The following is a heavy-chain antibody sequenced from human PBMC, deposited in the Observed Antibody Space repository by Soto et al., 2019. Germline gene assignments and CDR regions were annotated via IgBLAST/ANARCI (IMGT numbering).Heavy chain of an antibody. CDR3: ARDVVVVPAAIDY. D-gene: IGHD2-2*01. J-gene: IGHJ4*02. Sequence: QVQLVESGGGVVQPGRSLRLSCAASGFTFSSYAMHWVRQAPGKGLEWVAVISYDGSNKYYTDSVKGRFTISRDNSKNTLYLQMNSLRAEDTAVYYCARDVVVVPAAIDYWGQGTLVTVSS. CDR2: ISYDGSNK. CDR1: GFTFSSYA. V-gene: IGHV3-30-3*01.